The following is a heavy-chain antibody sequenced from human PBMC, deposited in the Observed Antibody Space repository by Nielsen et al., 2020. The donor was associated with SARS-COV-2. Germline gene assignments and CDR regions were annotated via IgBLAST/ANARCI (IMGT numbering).Heavy chain of an antibody. J-gene: IGHJ4*02. V-gene: IGHV1-46*01. CDR2: INPTNGGT. CDR1: GYTFTNNY. D-gene: IGHD3-22*01. CDR3: ARDSSGTYRRVDY. Sequence: SVKVSCKASGYTFTNNYMHWVRQAPGQGLEWMGLINPTNGGTTYAQKFLGTVTMTRDTSTSTVFMELSSLRSDDTAVYYCARDSSGTYRRVDYWGQGTLVTVSS.